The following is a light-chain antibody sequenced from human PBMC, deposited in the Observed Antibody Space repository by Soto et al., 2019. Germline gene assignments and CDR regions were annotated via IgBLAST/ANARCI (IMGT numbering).Light chain of an antibody. J-gene: IGKJ4*01. V-gene: IGKV1-9*01. Sequence: DIQLTQSPSFLSASVGDRITITCRASQGISSYLAWYQQKPGKAPKLLIYAASTLQSGVPSRFSGSGSGADFTLTISGLQPEDFASYHCQQTYSDISFGGGTKVDIK. CDR3: QQTYSDIS. CDR1: QGISSY. CDR2: AAS.